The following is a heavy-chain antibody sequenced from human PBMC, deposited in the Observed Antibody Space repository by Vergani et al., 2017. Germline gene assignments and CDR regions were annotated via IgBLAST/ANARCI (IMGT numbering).Heavy chain of an antibody. CDR3: ARSGYCAXGVCYMTYYYYMDV. J-gene: IGHJ6*03. CDR1: GFTLSSHA. V-gene: IGHV3-33*01. D-gene: IGHD2-8*01. Sequence: VQLEESGGGVVQPGRSVRLSCAGSGFTLSSHAMHWVRQAPGKGLEWVAFIWYDGSKEYYADSVKGRFTISRDNSKNTLYLQMNNLRAADTAVYYCARSGYCAXGVCYMTYYYYMDVWGKGTAVTVSS. CDR2: IWYDGSKE.